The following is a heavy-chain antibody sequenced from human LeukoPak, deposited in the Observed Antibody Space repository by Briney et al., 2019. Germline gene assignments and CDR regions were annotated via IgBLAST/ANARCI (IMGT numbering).Heavy chain of an antibody. CDR3: ARGRGSYYDSISRAFCRYFDY. CDR2: IFYSSGA. Sequence: PAETLSLTCTVSGGSVNSYYGSWIRQPPGKGLEWIGYIFYSSGANYSPSLKSRVTMSLDTSKSQFSLKLSSVTAADTAVYYCARGRGSYYDSISRAFCRYFDYWGRGTVVRVSS. CDR1: GGSVNSYY. V-gene: IGHV4-59*02. D-gene: IGHD3-22*01. J-gene: IGHJ4*02.